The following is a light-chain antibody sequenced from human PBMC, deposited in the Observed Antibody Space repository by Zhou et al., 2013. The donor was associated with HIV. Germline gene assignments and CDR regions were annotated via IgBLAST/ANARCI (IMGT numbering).Light chain of an antibody. CDR1: QSVSSSY. CDR2: GAS. Sequence: EIVLMQSPGTLSLSPGERATLSCRASQSVSSSYLAWYQQKPGQAPRLLIYGASSRASGIPDRFSGSGSGTDFTLTISGLEPEDFAVYYCQQYGSSPKTFGRGPRLEMK. J-gene: IGKJ2*01. V-gene: IGKV3-20*01. CDR3: QQYGSSPKT.